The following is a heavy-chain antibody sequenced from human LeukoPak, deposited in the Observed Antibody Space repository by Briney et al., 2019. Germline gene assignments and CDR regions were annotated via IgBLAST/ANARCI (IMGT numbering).Heavy chain of an antibody. CDR1: GGSISSGGYY. J-gene: IGHJ4*02. CDR2: IYYSGST. CDR3: ARWSVAAAGIDY. V-gene: IGHV4-31*03. D-gene: IGHD6-13*01. Sequence: PSETLSLTCTVSGGSISSGGYYWSWIRQHPGKGLEWIGYIYYSGSTYYHPSLKSRVTISVDTSKNQFSLKLSSVTAADTAVYYCARWSVAAAGIDYWGQGTLVTVSS.